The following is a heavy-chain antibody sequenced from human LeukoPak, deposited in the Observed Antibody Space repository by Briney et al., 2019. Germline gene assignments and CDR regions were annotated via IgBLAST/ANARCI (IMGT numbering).Heavy chain of an antibody. CDR3: ARVGIAAAAYHFDY. J-gene: IGHJ4*02. Sequence: SETLSLTCTVSSGSISSYYWSWIRQPPGKGLEWIGYIYYSGSTNYNPSLKSRVTISVDTSKNQFSLKLSSVTAADTAVYYCARVGIAAAAYHFDYWGQGTLVTVSS. CDR1: SGSISSYY. CDR2: IYYSGST. V-gene: IGHV4-59*01. D-gene: IGHD6-13*01.